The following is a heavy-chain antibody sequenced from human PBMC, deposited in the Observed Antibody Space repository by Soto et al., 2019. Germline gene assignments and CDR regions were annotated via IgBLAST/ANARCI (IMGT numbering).Heavy chain of an antibody. J-gene: IGHJ3*02. V-gene: IGHV1-69*13. CDR2: IIPIFGTA. D-gene: IGHD3-9*01. CDR1: GGTFSSYA. Sequence: GASVKVSCKASGGTFSSYAISWVRQAPGQGLEWMGGIIPIFGTANYAQKFQGRVTITADESTSTAYMELSSLRSEDTAVYYCARDLGVRRYDILTGYYKGAAFDIWGQGTMVTVSS. CDR3: ARDLGVRRYDILTGYYKGAAFDI.